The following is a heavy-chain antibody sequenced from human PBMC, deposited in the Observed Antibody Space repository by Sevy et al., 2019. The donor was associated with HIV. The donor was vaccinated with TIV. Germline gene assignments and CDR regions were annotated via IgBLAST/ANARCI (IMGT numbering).Heavy chain of an antibody. CDR2: INPDSGHT. CDR1: GYTFTGHF. D-gene: IGHD5-18*01. V-gene: IGHV1-2*02. CDR3: AAPGGYRYGSLLDY. J-gene: IGHJ4*02. Sequence: ASVKVSCKASGYTFTGHFMHWVRQAHGQGLEWMGWINPDSGHTKYAQKFQGRVTVTRDTSITTVYMELSSLRSDDTAVYYCAAPGGYRYGSLLDYWGQGSLVTVSS.